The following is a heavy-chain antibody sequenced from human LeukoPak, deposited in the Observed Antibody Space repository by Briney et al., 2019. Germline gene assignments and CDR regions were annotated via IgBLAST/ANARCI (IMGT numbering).Heavy chain of an antibody. CDR2: IYYSGST. Sequence: SETLSLTCTVSGGSISSYYWSWIRQPPGKGLEWIGYIYYSGSTNYNPSLKSRVTISVDTSKNQFSLKLTSVTAADTAVYYCARELRYDNSDSGAFWGQGTVVTVSS. J-gene: IGHJ3*01. CDR3: ARELRYDNSDSGAF. V-gene: IGHV4-59*12. CDR1: GGSISSYY. D-gene: IGHD3-22*01.